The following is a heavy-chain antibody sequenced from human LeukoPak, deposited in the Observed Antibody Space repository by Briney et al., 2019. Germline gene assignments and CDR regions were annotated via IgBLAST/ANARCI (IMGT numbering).Heavy chain of an antibody. V-gene: IGHV4-39*07. Sequence: SETLSLTCTVSGGSISSSHYYWGWIRQPPGKGLEWIGSIYSGGTTSYSPSLESRVAISVDTSENQFSLKLSSVTAADTAVYYCARVDHSPMTTVTLFDYWGQGTLVTVSS. CDR3: ARVDHSPMTTVTLFDY. J-gene: IGHJ4*02. CDR1: GGSISSSHYY. D-gene: IGHD4-17*01. CDR2: IYSGGTT.